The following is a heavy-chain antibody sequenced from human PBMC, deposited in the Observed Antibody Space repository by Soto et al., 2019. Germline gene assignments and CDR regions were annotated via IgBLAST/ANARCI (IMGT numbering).Heavy chain of an antibody. Sequence: GGSLRLSCAASGFTFSSYGMHWVRQAPGKGLGWVAVISDDGSNKYYADSVRGRFTISRDNSKNTLYLQMNSLRAEDTAVYYCAKDLYCSSTSCYTPDGYNWAYGMDVWGQGTTVTVSS. V-gene: IGHV3-30*18. CDR1: GFTFSSYG. CDR2: ISDDGSNK. D-gene: IGHD2-2*02. J-gene: IGHJ6*02. CDR3: AKDLYCSSTSCYTPDGYNWAYGMDV.